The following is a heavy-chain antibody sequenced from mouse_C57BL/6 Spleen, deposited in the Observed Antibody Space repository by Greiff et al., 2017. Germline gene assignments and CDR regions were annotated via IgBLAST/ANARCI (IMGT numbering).Heavy chain of an antibody. CDR1: GFTFSSYA. CDR2: ISSGGDYI. D-gene: IGHD2-1*01. Sequence: VQLKESGEGLVKPGGSLKLSCAASGFTFSSYAMSWVRQTPEKRLEWVAYISSGGDYIYYADTVKGRFTISRDNARNTLYLQMSSLKSEDTAMYYCTRIYYGNYEWYFDVWGTGTTVTVSS. CDR3: TRIYYGNYEWYFDV. V-gene: IGHV5-9-1*02. J-gene: IGHJ1*03.